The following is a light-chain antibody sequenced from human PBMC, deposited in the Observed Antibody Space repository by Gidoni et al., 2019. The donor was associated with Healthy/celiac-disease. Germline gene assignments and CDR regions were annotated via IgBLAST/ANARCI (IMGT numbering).Light chain of an antibody. Sequence: QSVLPQPPSASGPPGQRVTISCSGSSSNIGSNTVNWYQQLPGTAPKRLIYSNNQRPSGVPDRFSGSKSGTSASLAISGLQSEDEADYYCAAWDDSLNGPVFGGGIKLTVL. CDR2: SNN. J-gene: IGLJ3*02. CDR1: SSNIGSNT. V-gene: IGLV1-44*01. CDR3: AAWDDSLNGPV.